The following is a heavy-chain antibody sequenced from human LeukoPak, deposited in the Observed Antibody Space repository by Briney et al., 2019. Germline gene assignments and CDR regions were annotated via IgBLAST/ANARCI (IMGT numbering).Heavy chain of an antibody. CDR1: GGSFSSYY. V-gene: IGHV4-59*01. D-gene: IGHD6-19*01. J-gene: IGHJ4*02. Sequence: SVTLSLTCTVSGGSFSSYYWSWIRQPPGKGLEWIGYIYYSGTTNYNPSLRSRVTISVDTSKNQFSLKLNSVTAADTAVYYCAREDSSGWYGYWGQGTLVTVSS. CDR3: AREDSSGWYGY. CDR2: IYYSGTT.